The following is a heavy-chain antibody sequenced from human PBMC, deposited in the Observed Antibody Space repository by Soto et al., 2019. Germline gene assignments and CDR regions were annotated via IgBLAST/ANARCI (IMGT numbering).Heavy chain of an antibody. D-gene: IGHD3-16*02. Sequence: QVQLVQSGAEVKKPGASVKVSCKASGYTFTSYGISWVRQAPGQGLAWMGLISAYNGKTNYAQKLQGRVTMTTDTSTSTAYMELRSLRSDDTAVYYCARGGEITFGGVIADAFDIWGQGTMVTVSS. CDR1: GYTFTSYG. J-gene: IGHJ3*02. V-gene: IGHV1-18*01. CDR3: ARGGEITFGGVIADAFDI. CDR2: ISAYNGKT.